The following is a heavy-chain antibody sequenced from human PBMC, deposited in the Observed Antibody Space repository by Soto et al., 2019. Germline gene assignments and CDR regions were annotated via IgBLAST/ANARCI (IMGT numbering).Heavy chain of an antibody. D-gene: IGHD6-19*01. CDR2: ISWNSGSI. Sequence: SLRLSCAASGFTFDDYAMHWVRQAPGKGLEWVSGISWNSGSIGYADSVKGRFTISRDNAKNSLYLQMNSLRAEDTALYYCAKDRSVAGTSYGMDVWGQGTTVTVSS. J-gene: IGHJ6*02. CDR3: AKDRSVAGTSYGMDV. CDR1: GFTFDDYA. V-gene: IGHV3-9*01.